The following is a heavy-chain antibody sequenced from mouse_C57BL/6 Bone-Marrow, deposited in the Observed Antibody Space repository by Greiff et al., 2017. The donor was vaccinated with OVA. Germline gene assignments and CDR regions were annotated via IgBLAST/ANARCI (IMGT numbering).Heavy chain of an antibody. Sequence: QVQLQQSGAELARPGASVKMSCKASGYTFTSYTMHWVKQRPGQGLEWIGYINPSSGYTKYNQKFKDKATLTADKSSSTAYMQLSSLTSEDSAVYYCARGSVRRGPWFAYWGQGTLVTVSA. V-gene: IGHV1-4*01. CDR3: ARGSVRRGPWFAY. J-gene: IGHJ3*01. CDR1: GYTFTSYT. CDR2: INPSSGYT.